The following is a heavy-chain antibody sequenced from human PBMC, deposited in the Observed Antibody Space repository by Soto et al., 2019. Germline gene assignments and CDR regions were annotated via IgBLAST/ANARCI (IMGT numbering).Heavy chain of an antibody. D-gene: IGHD3-10*01. CDR1: GYTFTNYG. CDR3: AGGVGSGSYYNRYIWFDP. CDR2: ISAYNGNT. V-gene: IGHV1-18*01. Sequence: QVQLVQSGAEVKKPGASVKVSCKASGYTFTNYGITWVRQAPGQGLEWMGWISAYNGNTKYAQKLQGRVTMTTDTNTSTAYMGLRNRISDDTAVYYCAGGVGSGSYYNRYIWFDPWGQGALVTVSS. J-gene: IGHJ5*02.